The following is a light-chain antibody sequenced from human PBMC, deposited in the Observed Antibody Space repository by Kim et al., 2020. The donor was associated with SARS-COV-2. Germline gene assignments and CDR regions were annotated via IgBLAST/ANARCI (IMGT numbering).Light chain of an antibody. Sequence: QRVIISCTGSGSKIGTYFDVHWYQQLPGRAPKLLIYNNINRPSGVPDRFSGSKSGTSASLAITGLQAEDEADYYCQSYGTSLSGYVFGTGTKVTVL. CDR3: QSYGTSLSGYV. CDR2: NNI. J-gene: IGLJ1*01. V-gene: IGLV1-40*01. CDR1: GSKIGTYFD.